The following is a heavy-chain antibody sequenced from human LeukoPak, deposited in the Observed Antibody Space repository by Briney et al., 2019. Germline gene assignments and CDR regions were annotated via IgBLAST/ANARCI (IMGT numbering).Heavy chain of an antibody. V-gene: IGHV3-30*18. CDR1: GFTFSSYG. CDR2: ISYDGSNK. J-gene: IGHJ6*03. Sequence: PGGSLRLSCAASGFTFSSYGMHWVRQAPGKGLEWVAVISYDGSNKYYADSVKGRFTISRDNSKNTLYLQMNSLRAEDTAVYYCAKAGGRMDYGGNLGYYYYMDVWGKGTTVTISS. D-gene: IGHD4-23*01. CDR3: AKAGGRMDYGGNLGYYYYMDV.